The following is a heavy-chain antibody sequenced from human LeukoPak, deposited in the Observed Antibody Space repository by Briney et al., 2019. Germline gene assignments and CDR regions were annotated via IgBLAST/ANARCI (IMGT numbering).Heavy chain of an antibody. CDR3: ARDGAPEGSGSYYIDY. CDR1: GFTFSSYS. D-gene: IGHD3-10*01. J-gene: IGHJ4*02. Sequence: GGSLRLSCAASGFTFSSYSMNWVRQAPGKGLEWVSYISSSSSTIYYADSVKGRFTISRDNSKNTLYLQMNSLRSEDTAVYYCARDGAPEGSGSYYIDYWGQGTLVTVSS. CDR2: ISSSSSTI. V-gene: IGHV3-48*01.